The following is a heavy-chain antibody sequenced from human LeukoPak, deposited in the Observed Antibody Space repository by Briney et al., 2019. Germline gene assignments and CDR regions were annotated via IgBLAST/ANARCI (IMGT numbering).Heavy chain of an antibody. D-gene: IGHD3-3*02. J-gene: IGHJ5*02. Sequence: GGSLRLSCAASGFTFSSYWMHWVRQAPGKGLVWVSRINSDGSSTSYADSVKGQFTISRDNSKNTLYLQMNSLRAEDTALYYCAKGPLARGFDPWGQGTLVTVSS. CDR2: INSDGSST. CDR3: AKGPLARGFDP. CDR1: GFTFSSYW. V-gene: IGHV3-74*01.